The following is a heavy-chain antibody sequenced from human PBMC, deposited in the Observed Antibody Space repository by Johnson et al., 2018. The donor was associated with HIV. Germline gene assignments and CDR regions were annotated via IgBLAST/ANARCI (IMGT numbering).Heavy chain of an antibody. CDR2: TRNNANSYTT. Sequence: VQLVESEGGVVRPGGSLRLSCAASGFTFYNYAMSCVRQTPGQGLEWVGRTRNNANSYTTEYAAYVKGRFTISRDASTNSLYLQMNSRRAEDTAVYYCTRGGWQVVTSIFAFDIWGQGTMVAVSS. D-gene: IGHD2-21*02. J-gene: IGHJ3*02. CDR3: TRGGWQVVTSIFAFDI. CDR1: GFTFYNYA. V-gene: IGHV3-72*01.